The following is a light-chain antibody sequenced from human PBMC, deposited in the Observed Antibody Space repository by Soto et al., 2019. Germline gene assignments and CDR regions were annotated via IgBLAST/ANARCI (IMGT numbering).Light chain of an antibody. J-gene: IGLJ1*01. V-gene: IGLV1-40*01. Sequence: QSVLTQPPSVSGAPGQRVTISCTGSTSNIGRGYDVHWYQQLPGSAPRLLLSGDSNRPSGVPDRFSGSKSGTSASLAISGLQSEDEADYYCAAWDGSLNGYVFGTGTKLTVL. CDR3: AAWDGSLNGYV. CDR2: GDS. CDR1: TSNIGRGYD.